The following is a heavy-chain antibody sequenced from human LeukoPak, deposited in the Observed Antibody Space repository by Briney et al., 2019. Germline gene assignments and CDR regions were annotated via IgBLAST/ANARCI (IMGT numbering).Heavy chain of an antibody. Sequence: GGSLRLSCAASGFTVSSNYMSWVRQAPGKGLEWVSIIYSGGSTFYADSVKGRFTISRDNSKKTLYLQMNSLRAEDTAVYYCAKGPVVTFDIWGQGTMVTVSS. CDR2: IYSGGST. J-gene: IGHJ3*02. V-gene: IGHV3-53*01. CDR1: GFTVSSNY. D-gene: IGHD2-15*01. CDR3: AKGPVVTFDI.